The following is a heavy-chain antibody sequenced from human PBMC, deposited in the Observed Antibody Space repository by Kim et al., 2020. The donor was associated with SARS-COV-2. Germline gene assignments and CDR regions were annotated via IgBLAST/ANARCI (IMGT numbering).Heavy chain of an antibody. D-gene: IGHD1-1*01. CDR3: ARIPGTTLSYY. CDR2: ISSKVYTYAT. V-gene: IGHV3-73*01. CDR1: GFTFSYTP. J-gene: IGHJ6*01. Sequence: GGSLRLSCAASGFTFSYTPIHWVRQAPGKGLEWVGCISSKVYTYATSSATSVNGIFTIPSDDSESTPFLQLNSLNTEDTSVYYGARIPGTTLSYY.